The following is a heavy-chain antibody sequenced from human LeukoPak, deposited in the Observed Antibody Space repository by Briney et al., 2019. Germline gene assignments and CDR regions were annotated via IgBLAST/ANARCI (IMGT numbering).Heavy chain of an antibody. CDR3: ARWFGAAAGGDYFDY. J-gene: IGHJ4*02. Sequence: GESLRLSCAASGFTFSSYAMRWVRQAPGKGLEGGAVISYDGSSKYYADSVKSRFTISGDNSKNKLYLQMNSLRAEDTAVYYCARWFGAAAGGDYFDYWGQGTLVTVSS. D-gene: IGHD6-13*01. CDR2: ISYDGSSK. V-gene: IGHV3-30*04. CDR1: GFTFSSYA.